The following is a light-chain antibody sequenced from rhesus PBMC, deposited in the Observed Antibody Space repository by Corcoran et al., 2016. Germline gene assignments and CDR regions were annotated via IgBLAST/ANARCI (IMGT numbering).Light chain of an antibody. CDR3: QHYSSSPRT. Sequence: DIQMTQSPSSLSASVGDTVTITCRASQSIDSWLAWYQPKPGRSPKLLIYNAATLPSGVPSRFSGRGSGTDFTLTISSLQPADFATYYCQHYSSSPRTFGQGTKVDI. CDR2: NAA. CDR1: QSIDSW. V-gene: IGKV1-22*01. J-gene: IGKJ1*01.